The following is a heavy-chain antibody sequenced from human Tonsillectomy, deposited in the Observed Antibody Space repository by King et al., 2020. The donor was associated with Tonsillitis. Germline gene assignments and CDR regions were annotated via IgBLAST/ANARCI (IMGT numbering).Heavy chain of an antibody. J-gene: IGHJ4*02. Sequence: QLQESGPGLVKPSQTLSLTCTVSGGSISSGDYYWGWIRQPAGKGLEYIGRIYTSGSTNYNPSLKSRVTMSVDTSKNQFSLKLSSVTAADTAVYYCARSTKIWCGVDCAYLDYWGQGTLVTVSS. CDR2: IYTSGST. V-gene: IGHV4-61*02. CDR1: GGSISSGDYY. CDR3: ARSTKIWCGVDCAYLDY. D-gene: IGHD2-21*02.